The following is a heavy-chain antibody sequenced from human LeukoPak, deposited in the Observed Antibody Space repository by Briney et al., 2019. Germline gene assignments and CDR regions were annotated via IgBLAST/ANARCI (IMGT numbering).Heavy chain of an antibody. CDR2: INHSGST. D-gene: IGHD3-16*02. CDR1: GGSFSGYY. V-gene: IGHV4-34*01. Sequence: SETLSLTCAVYGGSFSGYYWSWIRQPPGKGLEWNGEINHSGSTNYNPSLKSRVTISVDTSKNQFSLKLRSVTAADTAVYYCARVPNYDYVWGSYRFKVGYFDYWGQGTLVTVSS. CDR3: ARVPNYDYVWGSYRFKVGYFDY. J-gene: IGHJ4*02.